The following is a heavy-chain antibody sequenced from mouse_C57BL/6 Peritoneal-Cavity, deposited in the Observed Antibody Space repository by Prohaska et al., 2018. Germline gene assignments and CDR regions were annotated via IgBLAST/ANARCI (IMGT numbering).Heavy chain of an antibody. CDR2: INSDGSSI. CDR1: GSTFSGFW. CDR3: MRYGSYWYFDV. V-gene: IGHV11-2*01. D-gene: IGHD1-1*01. J-gene: IGHJ1*03. Sequence: EVQLLETGGGLVQPGGSRGLPCEGSGSTFSGFWMSWVRQTPGKTLEWIGDINSDGSSINYAPSIKDRFTSFRDNDKSTLYLQMSNVRSEDTATYFCMRYGSYWYFDVWGTGTTVTVSS.